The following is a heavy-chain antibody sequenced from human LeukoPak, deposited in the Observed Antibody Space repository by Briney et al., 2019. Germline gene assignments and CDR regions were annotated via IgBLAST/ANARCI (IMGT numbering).Heavy chain of an antibody. J-gene: IGHJ4*02. Sequence: GGSLRLSCAASGTTFSRYAMSWVRQAPGKGLEWLSAISESDGSTYYADSVKGRFTISRDNSKNTLYLQMNSLGADDTAVYFCAKDISQGYTFGSIEEDYWGQGTLVTVSS. D-gene: IGHD5-18*01. CDR2: ISESDGST. CDR3: AKDISQGYTFGSIEEDY. V-gene: IGHV3-23*01. CDR1: GTTFSRYA.